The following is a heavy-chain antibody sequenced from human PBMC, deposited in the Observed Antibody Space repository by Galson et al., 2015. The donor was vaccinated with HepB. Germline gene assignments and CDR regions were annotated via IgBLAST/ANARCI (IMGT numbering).Heavy chain of an antibody. D-gene: IGHD4-17*01. Sequence: AVSGGSISSGNWWSWVRQPPGKGLEWIGEIWHSRGTNYNPSLKSRVTISVDKSKNQFSLKLSSVTAADTAMYYCASSSYGDYGNFDSWGQGTLVTVSS. J-gene: IGHJ4*02. CDR1: GGSISSGNW. V-gene: IGHV4-4*02. CDR3: ASSSYGDYGNFDS. CDR2: IWHSRGT.